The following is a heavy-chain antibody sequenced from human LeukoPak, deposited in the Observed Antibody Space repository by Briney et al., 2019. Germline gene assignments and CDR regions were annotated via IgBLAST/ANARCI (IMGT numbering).Heavy chain of an antibody. D-gene: IGHD6-13*01. CDR1: GGTFSSYA. V-gene: IGHV1-69*13. J-gene: IGHJ4*02. Sequence: ASVKVSCKASGGTFSSYAISWVRQAPGQGLEWMGGIIPIFGTANYAQKFQGRVTITADESTSTAYMELSSLRSEDTAVYYCARIGRAAAGKDYWGQGTLVTVSS. CDR3: ARIGRAAAGKDY. CDR2: IIPIFGTA.